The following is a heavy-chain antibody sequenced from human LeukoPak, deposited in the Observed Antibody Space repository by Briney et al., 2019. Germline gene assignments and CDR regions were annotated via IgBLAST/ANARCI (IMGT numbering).Heavy chain of an antibody. J-gene: IGHJ4*02. CDR1: GFTFSTYG. Sequence: GGSLRLSCAASGFTFSTYGMHWVRQAPGKGLEWVAFIRYDVNNKYYADFVKGRFTISRDNSKNTLYLHINSLRTEDTAVYYCAKIEGKYQLANVPDHWGQGTLVTVSS. D-gene: IGHD2-2*01. CDR3: AKIEGKYQLANVPDH. CDR2: IRYDVNNK. V-gene: IGHV3-30*02.